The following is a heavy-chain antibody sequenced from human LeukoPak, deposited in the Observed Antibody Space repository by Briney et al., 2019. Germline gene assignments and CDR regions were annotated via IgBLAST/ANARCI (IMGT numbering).Heavy chain of an antibody. CDR2: ITGSGSAT. CDR1: GFTFSSFE. J-gene: IGHJ4*02. CDR3: ARDLHPRYYLPDY. D-gene: IGHD1-26*01. V-gene: IGHV3-48*03. Sequence: GGSLRLSCAASGFTFSSFEMNWVRQAPGKGLEWVSCITGSGSATYYADSVRGRFTISRDNAENSLYLQMNSLRAEDTAVYYCARDLHPRYYLPDYWGQGTLVTVSS.